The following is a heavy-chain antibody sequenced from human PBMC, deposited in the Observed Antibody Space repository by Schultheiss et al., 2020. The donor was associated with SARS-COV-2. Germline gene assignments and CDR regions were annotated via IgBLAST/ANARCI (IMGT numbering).Heavy chain of an antibody. CDR1: DGSIRSYY. D-gene: IGHD3-10*01. Sequence: SQTLSLTCTVSDGSIRSYYWSWIRQPPGKGLEWIGYIYYSGSTYYNPSLKSRVTMSVDTSKNQFSLKLSSVTAADTAVYYCARLRGSGSYSPYNWFDPWGQGTLVTVSS. CDR2: IYYSGST. J-gene: IGHJ5*02. V-gene: IGHV4-59*08. CDR3: ARLRGSGSYSPYNWFDP.